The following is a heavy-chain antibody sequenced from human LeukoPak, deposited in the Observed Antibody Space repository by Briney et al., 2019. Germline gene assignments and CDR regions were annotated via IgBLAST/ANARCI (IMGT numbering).Heavy chain of an antibody. CDR1: GYSFTSYG. V-gene: IGHV1-18*01. Sequence: ASVKVSCKASGYSFTSYGISWVRQAPGQGLEWMGWISPLNGVTKYSQKLQGRVSMTTDTSTTTAYMELRSLRSGDTAVYYCAREVAAALPFDYWGQGTLVTVSS. D-gene: IGHD6-25*01. CDR2: ISPLNGVT. J-gene: IGHJ4*02. CDR3: AREVAAALPFDY.